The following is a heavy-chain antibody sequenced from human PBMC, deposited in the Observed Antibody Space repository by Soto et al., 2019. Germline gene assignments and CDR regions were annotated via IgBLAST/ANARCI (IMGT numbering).Heavy chain of an antibody. D-gene: IGHD6-19*01. J-gene: IGHJ4*02. CDR2: IHSSGGT. Sequence: SETLSLTCTVSNTSMTNYYWNWIRQPPGKGLEWIAYIHSSGGTNYVPSLRSRATASVDTSNNQFSLRLTSMTAADTAVYYCARGRTTRYSSGWPIFDYWGQGAPVTVSS. CDR3: ARGRTTRYSSGWPIFDY. V-gene: IGHV4-59*01. CDR1: NTSMTNYY.